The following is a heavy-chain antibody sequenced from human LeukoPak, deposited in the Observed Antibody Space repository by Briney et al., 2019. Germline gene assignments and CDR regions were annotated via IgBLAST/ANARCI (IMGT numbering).Heavy chain of an antibody. CDR1: GDSISSNY. CDR2: TYYSGST. V-gene: IGHV4-59*01. Sequence: ASETLSLTCSVSGDSISSNYWSWIRQPPGKELEWIGYTYYSGSTNYNPSLKSRVTISVDTSKNQFSLKLSSVTAADTAVYYCARAHAMVRGVIDYWGQGTLVTVSS. J-gene: IGHJ4*02. CDR3: ARAHAMVRGVIDY. D-gene: IGHD3-10*01.